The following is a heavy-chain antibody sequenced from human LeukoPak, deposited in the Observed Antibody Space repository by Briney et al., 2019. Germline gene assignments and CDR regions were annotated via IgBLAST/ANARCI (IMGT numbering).Heavy chain of an antibody. Sequence: SWTLSLTCTVSGDSILTSSYYWGWIRQPPGQGLVWLGSYYYSGTTYYNPSLNSRVTISVDTSKNQFYLKLSSVTAADTAVYYCARHQVTLRSVSYFDYWGQGTLVTVAS. D-gene: IGHD5-18*01. CDR2: YYYSGTT. CDR1: GDSILTSSYY. V-gene: IGHV4-39*01. CDR3: ARHQVTLRSVSYFDY. J-gene: IGHJ4*02.